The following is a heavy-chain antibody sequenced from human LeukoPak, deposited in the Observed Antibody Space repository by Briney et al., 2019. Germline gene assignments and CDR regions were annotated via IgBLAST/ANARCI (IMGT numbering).Heavy chain of an antibody. CDR3: AGEPTVTNAFDI. V-gene: IGHV4-59*01. D-gene: IGHD4-17*01. J-gene: IGHJ3*02. CDR2: IYYSGST. Sequence: PSETLSLTCTVSGVSISSYYWSWIRQPPGKGLEWIGYIYYSGSTNYNPSLKSRVTISVDTSKNQFSLKLSSVTAADTAVYYCAGEPTVTNAFDIWGQGTMVTVSS. CDR1: GVSISSYY.